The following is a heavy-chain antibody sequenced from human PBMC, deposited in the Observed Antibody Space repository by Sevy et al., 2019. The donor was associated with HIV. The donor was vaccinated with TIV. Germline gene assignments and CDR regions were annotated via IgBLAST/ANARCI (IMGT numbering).Heavy chain of an antibody. D-gene: IGHD5-12*01. CDR1: GFTFSSYA. CDR3: ARDFLGYGYSGYGQGPYAFDI. J-gene: IGHJ3*02. CDR2: ISYDGSNK. V-gene: IGHV3-30-3*01. Sequence: GGSLRLSCAASGFTFSSYAMHWVRQAPGKGLEWVAVISYDGSNKYYADSVKRRFTISRDNSKNTLYLQMNSLRAEDTAVYYCARDFLGYGYSGYGQGPYAFDIWGQGTMVTVSS.